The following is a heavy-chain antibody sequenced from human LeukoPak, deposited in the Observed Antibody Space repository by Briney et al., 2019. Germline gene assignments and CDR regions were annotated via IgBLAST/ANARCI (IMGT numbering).Heavy chain of an antibody. CDR1: GGTFSSYA. CDR3: ARVVESGSYYDY. CDR2: IIPIFGTA. D-gene: IGHD1-26*01. Sequence: SVKVSFTASGGTFSSYAISWVRQAPGQGLEWMGGIIPIFGTANYAQKFQGRVTITADESTSTAYMELSSLRSEDTAVYYCARVVESGSYYDYWGQGTLVTVSS. V-gene: IGHV1-69*13. J-gene: IGHJ4*02.